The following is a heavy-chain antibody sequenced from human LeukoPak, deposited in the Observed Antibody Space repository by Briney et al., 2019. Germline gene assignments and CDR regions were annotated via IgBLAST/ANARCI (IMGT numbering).Heavy chain of an antibody. D-gene: IGHD6-13*01. J-gene: IGHJ4*02. CDR2: ISGSGGST. CDR1: GFTFSSYD. CDR3: AKTPALRWQQLVRRYYFDY. Sequence: GGSLRLSCAASGFTFSSYDMSWVRQAPGKGLEWVSAISGSGGSTYYADSVKGRFTISRDNSKNTLYLQMNSLRAEDTAVYYCAKTPALRWQQLVRRYYFDYWGQGTLVTVSS. V-gene: IGHV3-23*01.